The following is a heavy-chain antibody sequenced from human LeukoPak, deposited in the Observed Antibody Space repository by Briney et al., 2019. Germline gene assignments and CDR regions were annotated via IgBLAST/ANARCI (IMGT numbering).Heavy chain of an antibody. J-gene: IGHJ4*02. CDR3: ARQTGSGLFILP. D-gene: IGHD3/OR15-3a*01. CDR2: IYYSGNT. CDR1: TISLSSTGVG. V-gene: IGHV4-39*01. Sequence: SGPTLVKPTQTLTLTCTFSTISLSSTGVGVGWIRQPPGKALEWLGSIYYSGNTYYNASLKSQVSISIDTSKNQFSLRLTSVTAADTAVYYCARQTGSGLFILPGGQGTLVTVSS.